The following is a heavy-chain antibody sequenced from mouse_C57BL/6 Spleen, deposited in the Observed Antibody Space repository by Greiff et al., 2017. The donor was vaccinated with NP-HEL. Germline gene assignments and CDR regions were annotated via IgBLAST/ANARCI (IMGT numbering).Heavy chain of an antibody. CDR2: INPNNGGT. CDR3: ARELGQGPFDY. V-gene: IGHV1-26*01. J-gene: IGHJ2*01. Sequence: VQLQQSGPELVKPGASVKISCKASGYTFTDYYMNWVKQSHGKSLEWIGDINPNNGGTSYNQKFKGKATLTVDKSSSTAYMELRSLTSEDSAVYYCARELGQGPFDYWGQGTTLTVSS. D-gene: IGHD4-1*01. CDR1: GYTFTDYY.